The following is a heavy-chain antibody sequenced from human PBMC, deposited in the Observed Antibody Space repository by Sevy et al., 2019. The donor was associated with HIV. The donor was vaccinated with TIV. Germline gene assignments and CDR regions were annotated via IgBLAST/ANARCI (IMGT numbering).Heavy chain of an antibody. D-gene: IGHD3-3*02. Sequence: GGSLRLSCAASGFTFSNYYMNWVRQAPGKGLEWVSTISSYGSYIYYADSVRGRFTISRDSAKSSFFLQMNSLTADDTAIYYCARGDGRQQSHSNDAFDLWGHGTLVTVSS. CDR2: ISSYGSYI. CDR3: ARGDGRQQSHSNDAFDL. J-gene: IGHJ3*01. CDR1: GFTFSNYY. V-gene: IGHV3-21*06.